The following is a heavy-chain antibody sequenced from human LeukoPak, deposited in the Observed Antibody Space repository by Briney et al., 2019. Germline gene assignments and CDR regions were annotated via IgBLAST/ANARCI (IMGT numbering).Heavy chain of an antibody. CDR2: IKQDGSEK. V-gene: IGHV3-7*01. CDR1: GFTFSSYW. Sequence: PGGSLRLSCAASGFTFSSYWMSWVRQAPGKGLEWVANIKQDGSEKYYVDSVKGRFTISRDNAKNSLCLQMNSLRAEDTAVYYCARAKYYYDSSGYYGFDYWGQGTLVTVSS. D-gene: IGHD3-22*01. J-gene: IGHJ4*02. CDR3: ARAKYYYDSSGYYGFDY.